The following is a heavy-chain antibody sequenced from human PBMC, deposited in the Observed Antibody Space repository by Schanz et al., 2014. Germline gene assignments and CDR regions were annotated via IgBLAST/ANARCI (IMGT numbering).Heavy chain of an antibody. CDR3: ARDNYYGSGSCAY. V-gene: IGHV3-7*01. CDR1: GFTFSSYA. CDR2: IKQDGSEK. Sequence: EGQLLESGGGLIQPGGSLRLSCAASGFTFSSYAMHWVRQAPGKGLEWVANIKQDGSEKYYVDAVKGRFTISRDNAKNSMYLHMKSLRGEDTAVYYCARDNYYGSGSCAYWGQGTLVTVSS. J-gene: IGHJ4*02. D-gene: IGHD3-10*01.